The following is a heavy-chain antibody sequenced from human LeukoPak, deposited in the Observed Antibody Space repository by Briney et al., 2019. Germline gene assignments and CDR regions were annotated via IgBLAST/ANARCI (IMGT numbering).Heavy chain of an antibody. CDR1: GYTFTGYS. CDR2: INPNSGGT. V-gene: IGHV1-2*02. D-gene: IGHD6-13*01. Sequence: GASVKVSCKASGYTFTGYSVRWVRQAPGQGLEWMGWINPNSGGTKYALKFQGRVTMTRDTSISTAYMELSRLTSDDTAVYYCARDLRIAAPCTRFEHWGQGTLVTVSS. CDR3: ARDLRIAAPCTRFEH. J-gene: IGHJ4*02.